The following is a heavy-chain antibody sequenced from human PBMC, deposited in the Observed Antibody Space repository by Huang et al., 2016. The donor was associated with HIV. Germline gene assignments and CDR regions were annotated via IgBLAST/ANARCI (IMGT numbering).Heavy chain of an antibody. D-gene: IGHD3-10*01. CDR1: GGSLSGYY. Sequence: QVHLQQWGAGLLKSAETLSLTCAVYGGSLSGYYWSWLRQTPGKGREWIGEVNHLGSPNDNPSLQSRVSISMDESKKQFSLKLKFISDADTAVYFCARDATKNPRGWFDPWGQGSLVTVSS. J-gene: IGHJ5*02. CDR3: ARDATKNPRGWFDP. V-gene: IGHV4-34*02. CDR2: VNHLGSP.